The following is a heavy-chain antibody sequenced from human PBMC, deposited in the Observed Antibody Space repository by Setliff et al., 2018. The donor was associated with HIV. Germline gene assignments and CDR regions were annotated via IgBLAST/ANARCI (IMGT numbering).Heavy chain of an antibody. CDR2: ISPYNGNT. CDR1: NYPFTSYG. D-gene: IGHD1-7*01. Sequence: ASVKVSCKASNYPFTSYGISWVRQVPGHGLEWMGWISPYNGNTEYARRFQGRVTLTTDTSSTTAYLELRSLTSDDTAMYFCAREYRATLNSRMAFDFWGQGTMVTVSS. J-gene: IGHJ3*01. CDR3: AREYRATLNSRMAFDF. V-gene: IGHV1-18*01.